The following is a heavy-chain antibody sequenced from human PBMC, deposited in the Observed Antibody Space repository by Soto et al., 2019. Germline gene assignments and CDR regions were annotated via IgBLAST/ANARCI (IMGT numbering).Heavy chain of an antibody. J-gene: IGHJ4*02. Sequence: QVQLQESGPGLVKPSETLSVTCTVSGGSVTGFYWSWIRQPPGKGLEWIGYIFHSGSSNYHPSLKCRVTISVDTSKSQISLRLTSVTAADTAVYYCARASGLGVAHIDYWGQGTLVIVSS. CDR1: GGSVTGFY. CDR2: IFHSGSS. D-gene: IGHD6-19*01. V-gene: IGHV4-59*02. CDR3: ARASGLGVAHIDY.